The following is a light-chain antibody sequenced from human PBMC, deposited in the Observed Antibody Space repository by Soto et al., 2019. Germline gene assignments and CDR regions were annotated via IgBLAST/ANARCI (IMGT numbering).Light chain of an antibody. CDR2: EVS. CDR1: SSDVGGYNY. Sequence: QSVLTQPPSASGSPGQSVTISCTGTSSDVGGYNYVSWYQQHPGKAPKLMIYEVSKRPSGVPDRFSGSKSGNTASLTVSGLQAEDEADYYCSSYAGSNKCEGVVFGGGTKVTVL. J-gene: IGLJ2*01. CDR3: SSYAGSNKCEGVV. V-gene: IGLV2-8*01.